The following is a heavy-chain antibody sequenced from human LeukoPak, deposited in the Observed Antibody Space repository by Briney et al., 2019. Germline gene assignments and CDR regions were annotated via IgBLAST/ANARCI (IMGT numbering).Heavy chain of an antibody. Sequence: GASVKVSCKASGYTFTGYYMHRVRQAPGQGLEWMGRINPNSGGTNYAQKFQGRVTMTRDTSISTAYMELSRLRSDDTAVYYCARAPIYYDSSGYYPLWSYWGQGTLVTVSS. CDR1: GYTFTGYY. CDR3: ARAPIYYDSSGYYPLWSY. D-gene: IGHD3-22*01. CDR2: INPNSGGT. V-gene: IGHV1-2*06. J-gene: IGHJ4*02.